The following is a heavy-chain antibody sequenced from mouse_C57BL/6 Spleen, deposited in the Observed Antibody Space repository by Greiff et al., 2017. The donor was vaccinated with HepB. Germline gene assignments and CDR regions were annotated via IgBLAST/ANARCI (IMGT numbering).Heavy chain of an antibody. CDR3: ARYYGSSSLDY. CDR2: IYPGDGDT. CDR1: GYAFSSSW. V-gene: IGHV1-82*01. D-gene: IGHD1-1*01. J-gene: IGHJ2*01. Sequence: QVQLKESGPELVKPGASVKISCKASGYAFSSSWMNWVKQRPGKGLEWIGRIYPGDGDTNYNGKFKGKATLTADKSSSTAYMQLSTLTSEDSAVYFCARYYGSSSLDYWGQGTTLTVSS.